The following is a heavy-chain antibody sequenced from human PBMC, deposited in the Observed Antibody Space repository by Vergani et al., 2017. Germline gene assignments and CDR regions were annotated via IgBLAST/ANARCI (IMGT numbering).Heavy chain of an antibody. D-gene: IGHD2-8*01. CDR1: GFTLGDYA. CDR3: ARGLCGCTHIRCSPPSY. J-gene: IGHJ4*02. Sequence: EVHLVESGGGLVQPGRSLRLSCSGSGFTLGDYAMTWVRQAPGKGLEWVASISGSSSYVFYRDSVEGRFTITRDNAKKSVYLQMNSLRAEDTAMYFCARGLCGCTHIRCSPPSYWGQGTQVTVSS. CDR2: ISGSSSYV. V-gene: IGHV3-21*01.